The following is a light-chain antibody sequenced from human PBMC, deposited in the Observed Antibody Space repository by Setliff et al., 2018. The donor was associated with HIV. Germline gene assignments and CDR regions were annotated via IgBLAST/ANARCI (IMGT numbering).Light chain of an antibody. CDR2: EVS. J-gene: IGLJ2*01. Sequence: QSVLTQPASVSGSPGQSIAISCTGTSSNVGAYKYVSWYQQHPGKAPRLLIYEVSNRPSGVSDRFSGSKSANTASLTISGLQAEDEADYYCCSYTNISTLIFGGGTK. CDR1: SSNVGAYKY. V-gene: IGLV2-14*01. CDR3: CSYTNISTLI.